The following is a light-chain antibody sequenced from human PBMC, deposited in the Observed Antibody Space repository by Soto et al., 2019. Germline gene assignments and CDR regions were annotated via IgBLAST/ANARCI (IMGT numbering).Light chain of an antibody. CDR1: SSDVGAYDY. CDR2: EIN. Sequence: QSVLTQPPSASGSPGQSVTISCTGTSSDVGAYDYVSWYQQHPGKAPKLMLYEINKRPSGVPDRFSGSTSGNTASLTVSGLQAEEEADYYCSSFAGSNNFPYVFGTGTKLTVL. V-gene: IGLV2-8*01. J-gene: IGLJ1*01. CDR3: SSFAGSNNFPYV.